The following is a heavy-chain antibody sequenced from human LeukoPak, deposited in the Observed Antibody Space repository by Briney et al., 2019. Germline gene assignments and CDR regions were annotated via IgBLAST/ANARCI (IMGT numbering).Heavy chain of an antibody. J-gene: IGHJ6*02. Sequence: PGGSLRLSCAASGFTFSSYSMNWVRQAPGKGLEWVSSISSSSSYIYYADSVKGRFTISRDNAKNPLYLQMNSLRAEDTAVYYCARDRITMVRGIYYYYYYGMDVWGQGTTVTVSS. V-gene: IGHV3-21*01. CDR2: ISSSSSYI. D-gene: IGHD3-10*01. CDR1: GFTFSSYS. CDR3: ARDRITMVRGIYYYYYYGMDV.